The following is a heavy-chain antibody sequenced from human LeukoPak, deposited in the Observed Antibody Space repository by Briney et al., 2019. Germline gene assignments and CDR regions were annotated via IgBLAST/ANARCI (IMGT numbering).Heavy chain of an antibody. CDR2: MNPNSGNT. V-gene: IGHV1-8*03. CDR3: AREAYSSSWHASWFDP. CDR1: GYTFTSYG. J-gene: IGHJ5*02. Sequence: GASVKVSCKASGYTFTSYGLNWVRQAPGQGLEWMGWMNPNSGNTGYAQKFQGRVTITRNTSISTAYMELSSLRSEDTAVYYCAREAYSSSWHASWFDPWGQGTLVTVSS. D-gene: IGHD6-13*01.